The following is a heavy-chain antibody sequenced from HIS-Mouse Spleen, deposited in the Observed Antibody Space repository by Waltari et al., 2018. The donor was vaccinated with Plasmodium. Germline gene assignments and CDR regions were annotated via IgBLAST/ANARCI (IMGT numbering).Heavy chain of an antibody. D-gene: IGHD6-13*01. J-gene: IGHJ2*01. CDR1: GFTFSSYW. Sequence: EVQLVESGGGLVQPGGSLRLACAASGFTFSSYWMSLVRHAPGKGLEWVANIKQDGSEKYYVDSVKGRFTISRDNAKNSLYLQMNSLRAEDTAVYYCASSWYWYFELWGRGTLVTVSS. V-gene: IGHV3-7*01. CDR2: IKQDGSEK. CDR3: ASSWYWYFEL.